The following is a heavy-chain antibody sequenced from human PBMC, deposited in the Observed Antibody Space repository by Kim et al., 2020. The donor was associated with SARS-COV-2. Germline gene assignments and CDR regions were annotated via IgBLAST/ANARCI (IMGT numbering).Heavy chain of an antibody. D-gene: IGHD2-8*01. CDR1: GFTFSSYG. V-gene: IGHV3-30*18. CDR2: ISYDGSNK. Sequence: GGSLRLSCAAYGFTFSSYGMHWVRQAPGKGLEWVAVISYDGSNKYYADSVKGRFTISRDNSKNTLYLQMNSLRAEDTAVYYCAKGGPYYTNGVCYSGYYYGMDVWRQGTTVTVSS. J-gene: IGHJ6*02. CDR3: AKGGPYYTNGVCYSGYYYGMDV.